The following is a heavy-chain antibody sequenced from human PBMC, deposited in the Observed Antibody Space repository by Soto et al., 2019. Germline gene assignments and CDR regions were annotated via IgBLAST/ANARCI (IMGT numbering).Heavy chain of an antibody. Sequence: GTSVKVSCKASGYTFTSYDINWVRQATGQGLEWMGRIIPILGIANYAQKFQGRVTITADKSTSTAYMELSSLRSEDTAVYYCARASSSPLGLFDYWGQGTLVTVSS. D-gene: IGHD6-13*01. CDR1: GYTFTSYD. J-gene: IGHJ4*02. CDR2: IIPILGIA. CDR3: ARASSSPLGLFDY. V-gene: IGHV1-69*04.